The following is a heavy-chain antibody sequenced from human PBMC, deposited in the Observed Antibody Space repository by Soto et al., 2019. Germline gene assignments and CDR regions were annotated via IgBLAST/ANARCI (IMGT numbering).Heavy chain of an antibody. Sequence: PSETLSLTCTVSGGSIRTYYWSLIRQPPGKGLEWIGYIYYTGGSPNYNPSLKSRVTISLDTPKNQFSLKVSSVTAADTAVFYCARHTLIVGRLHGFDMWGQGTMVTVSS. V-gene: IGHV4-59*08. CDR1: GGSIRTYY. CDR3: ARHTLIVGRLHGFDM. D-gene: IGHD3-22*01. J-gene: IGHJ3*02. CDR2: IYYTGGSP.